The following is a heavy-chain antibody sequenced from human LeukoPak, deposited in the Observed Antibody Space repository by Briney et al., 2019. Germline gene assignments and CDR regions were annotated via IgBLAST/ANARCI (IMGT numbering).Heavy chain of an antibody. CDR3: ARVGGYCSGGSCYDY. V-gene: IGHV4-59*01. CDR2: IYYSGST. Sequence: SETLSLTCTVSGDSISSYYWSWIRQPPGKGLEWIGYIYYSGSTNYNPSLESRVTISVDTSKNQFSLKLSSVTAADTAVYYCARVGGYCSGGSCYDYWGQGTLVIVSS. CDR1: GDSISSYY. J-gene: IGHJ4*02. D-gene: IGHD2-15*01.